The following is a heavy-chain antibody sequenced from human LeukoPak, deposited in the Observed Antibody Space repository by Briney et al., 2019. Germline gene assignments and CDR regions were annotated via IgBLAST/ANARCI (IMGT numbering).Heavy chain of an antibody. Sequence: GASVKVSCKASGYTFTGYYMHWVRQAPGQGLEWMGWINPNSGGTNYAQKFQGRVTMTRDTSISTAYMELTRLRSDDTAVYYCARMAFGDVVVVAATQVWFDPWGQGTLVTVSS. D-gene: IGHD2-15*01. CDR3: ARMAFGDVVVVAATQVWFDP. CDR2: INPNSGGT. CDR1: GYTFTGYY. J-gene: IGHJ5*02. V-gene: IGHV1-2*02.